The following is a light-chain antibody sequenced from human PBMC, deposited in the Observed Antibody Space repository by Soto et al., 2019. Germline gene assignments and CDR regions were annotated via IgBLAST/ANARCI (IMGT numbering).Light chain of an antibody. J-gene: IGKJ5*01. Sequence: DIQMTQSPSSLSASVGDRVTITCQASQDIRHYLNWYQQKPGKAPKLLICDASKLQAGVPSRFSGGGSGTDFTFTISSLQPEDIATYYSQQFDDLPTFGQGTRLEIK. CDR1: QDIRHY. CDR3: QQFDDLPT. V-gene: IGKV1-33*01. CDR2: DAS.